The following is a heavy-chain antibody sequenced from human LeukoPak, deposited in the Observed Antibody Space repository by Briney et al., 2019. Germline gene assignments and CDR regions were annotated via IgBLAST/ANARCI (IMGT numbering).Heavy chain of an antibody. CDR2: FDPEDGET. D-gene: IGHD3-9*01. CDR3: ATLYDIFTGFDY. J-gene: IGHJ4*02. CDR1: GYTLTELS. V-gene: IGHV1-24*01. Sequence: GASVKVSCKVSGYTLTELSMHWVRQAPGKGLEWMGGFDPEDGETIYAQKFQGRVTMTEDTSTDTAYMELSSLRSEDTAVYYCATLYDIFTGFDYWGQGALVTVSS.